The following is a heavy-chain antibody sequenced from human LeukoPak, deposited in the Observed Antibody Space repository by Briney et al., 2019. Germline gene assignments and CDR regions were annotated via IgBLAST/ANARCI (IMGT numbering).Heavy chain of an antibody. V-gene: IGHV3-7*04. CDR2: INEDGSQK. CDR3: ARATVWSGYQN. J-gene: IGHJ4*02. D-gene: IGHD3-3*01. CDR1: GFSFSNYW. Sequence: PGGSLRLSCSVSGFSFSNYWMSWVRQAPGKGLEWVASINEDGSQKQYVDSVKGRFTISRDNAKNSLYLQVNSLRAEDTAVYYCARATVWSGYQNWGQGTLVTVSS.